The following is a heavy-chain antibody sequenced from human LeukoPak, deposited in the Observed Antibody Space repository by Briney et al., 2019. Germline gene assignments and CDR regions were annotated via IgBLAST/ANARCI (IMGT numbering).Heavy chain of an antibody. V-gene: IGHV6-1*01. D-gene: IGHD3-22*01. Sequence: SQTLSLTCAISGDSVSSNIAAWSWIRQSPSRGLEWLGRTYYRSKWYNDYAVSVKSRITINSDTSKNHFSLQLNSVTPDDTAVYYCARSDGSGKNWLDPWGQGTLVTVSS. CDR2: TYYRSKWYN. CDR1: GDSVSSNIAA. J-gene: IGHJ5*02. CDR3: ARSDGSGKNWLDP.